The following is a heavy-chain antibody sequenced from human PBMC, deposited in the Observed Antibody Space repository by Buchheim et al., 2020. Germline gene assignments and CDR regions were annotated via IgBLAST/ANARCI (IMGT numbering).Heavy chain of an antibody. J-gene: IGHJ6*04. Sequence: EVQLVESGGGLVQPGGSLKLSCAASGFTFSGSAMHWVRQAPGKGLEWVGRIRSKANSHATAYAASVKGRFTISRDDSKNTAYLQMNSLKTEDMAVYYCTRRGFGESGMDVWGKGTT. V-gene: IGHV3-73*02. D-gene: IGHD3-10*01. CDR3: TRRGFGESGMDV. CDR1: GFTFSGSA. CDR2: IRSKANSHAT.